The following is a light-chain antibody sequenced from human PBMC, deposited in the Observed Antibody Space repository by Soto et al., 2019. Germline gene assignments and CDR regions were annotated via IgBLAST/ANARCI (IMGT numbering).Light chain of an antibody. Sequence: QSVLTQPASVSGSPGQSITISCGGTSSDVGAYIYVSWYQQYPGKAPKLILYEVNNRPSGVSGRFSGSNSDTTAYLTISGLQAEDEADYYCSSYSDSDTKVFGSGTKVTVL. J-gene: IGLJ1*01. V-gene: IGLV2-14*03. CDR3: SSYSDSDTKV. CDR2: EVN. CDR1: SSDVGAYIY.